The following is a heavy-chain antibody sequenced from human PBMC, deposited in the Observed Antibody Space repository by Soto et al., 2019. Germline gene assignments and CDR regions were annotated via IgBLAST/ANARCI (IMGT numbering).Heavy chain of an antibody. CDR3: ARDRIAEAGTRYYGMDV. J-gene: IGHJ6*02. CDR1: GGSISSGGYY. Sequence: SETLSLTCTVSGGSISSGGYYWSWIRQHPGKGLEWIGYIYYSGSTYYNPSLKSRVTISVDTSKNQFSLKLSSVTAADTAVYYCARDRIAEAGTRYYGMDVWGHGTRVTVSS. CDR2: IYYSGST. D-gene: IGHD6-13*01. V-gene: IGHV4-31*03.